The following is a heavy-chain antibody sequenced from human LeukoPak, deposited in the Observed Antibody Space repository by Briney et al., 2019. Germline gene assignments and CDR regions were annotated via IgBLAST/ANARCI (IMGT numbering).Heavy chain of an antibody. D-gene: IGHD6-6*01. CDR1: GYSFTSYW. J-gene: IGHJ6*02. CDR3: ASTAARPDYYYYYGMDV. Sequence: GESLKISCKGSGYSFTSYWIGWVRRMPGKGLERMGIIYPGDSDTRYSPSFQGQVTISADKSISTAYLQWSSLKASDTAMYYCASTAARPDYYYYYGMDVWGQGTTVTVSS. V-gene: IGHV5-51*01. CDR2: IYPGDSDT.